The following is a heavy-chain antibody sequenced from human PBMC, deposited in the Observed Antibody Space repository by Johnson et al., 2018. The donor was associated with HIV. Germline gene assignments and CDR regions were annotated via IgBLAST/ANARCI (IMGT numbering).Heavy chain of an antibody. J-gene: IGHJ3*01. CDR3: ARRDSGSLSFDL. V-gene: IGHV3-20*04. CDR2: LNGKGGIT. Sequence: VYLVESGEGLLRPGPSLSLSCKGFGFTFVNNGLTWFQQPPGKGLEWVFGLNGKGGITVYADSVKAQCPISRDNDKSSVYMQMNNLRAEDTAFYYCARRDSGSLSFDLWGQGTMVTVSS. CDR1: GFTFVNNG. D-gene: IGHD1-26*01.